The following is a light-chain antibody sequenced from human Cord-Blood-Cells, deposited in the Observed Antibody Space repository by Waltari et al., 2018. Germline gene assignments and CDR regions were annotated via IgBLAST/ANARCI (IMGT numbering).Light chain of an antibody. CDR3: QQYDNRLT. CDR1: QDISNY. Sequence: LSASVGDRVTITCQASQDISNYLNWYQQKPGKAPKLLIYDASNLETGVPSRFSGSGSGTDFTFTISSLQPEDIATYYCQQYDNRLTFGGGTKVEIK. V-gene: IGKV1-33*01. J-gene: IGKJ4*01. CDR2: DAS.